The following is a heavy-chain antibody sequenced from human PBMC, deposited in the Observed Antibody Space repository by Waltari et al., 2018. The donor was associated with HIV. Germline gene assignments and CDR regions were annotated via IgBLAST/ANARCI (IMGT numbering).Heavy chain of an antibody. CDR2: VTSGGDTV. J-gene: IGHJ4*02. CDR1: GFRFRSYE. Sequence: EVQLVESGGGWVQGGVSLRLSCAASGFRFRSYEMSWVRQAPGKGLEWISSVTSGGDTVYYADSVRGRFTISRDNAKSSLFLQMSSLRADDTAVYYCARSVLSSTWFDYWGQGTLLTVSS. D-gene: IGHD2-8*01. CDR3: ARSVLSSTWFDY. V-gene: IGHV3-48*03.